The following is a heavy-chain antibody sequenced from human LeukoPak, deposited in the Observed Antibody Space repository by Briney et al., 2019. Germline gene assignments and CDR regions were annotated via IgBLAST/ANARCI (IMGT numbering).Heavy chain of an antibody. V-gene: IGHV1-18*01. D-gene: IGHD3-22*01. Sequence: ASVKVSCKASGYTFTSYGISWVRQAPGQGLEWMGWISAYNGNTNYAQKLQGRVTMTTDTSTSTAYMELRSLRSDDTAVYYCARDHKAITMIVVDYDYWGQGTLVTVSS. CDR3: ARDHKAITMIVVDYDY. CDR2: ISAYNGNT. CDR1: GYTFTSYG. J-gene: IGHJ4*02.